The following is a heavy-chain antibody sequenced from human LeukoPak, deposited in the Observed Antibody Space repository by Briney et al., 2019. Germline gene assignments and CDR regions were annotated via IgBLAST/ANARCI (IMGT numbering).Heavy chain of an antibody. V-gene: IGHV3-21*01. CDR2: ISSSSSYI. D-gene: IGHD6-19*01. Sequence: GGSLRLSCAASGFTFSSYSMNWVRQAPGKGLEWVSSISSSSSYIYYADSVKGRFTISRDNAKNSLYLQMNSLRAEDTAVYYCARDSGLVSPYYFDYWGQGTLVTVSS. J-gene: IGHJ4*02. CDR1: GFTFSSYS. CDR3: ARDSGLVSPYYFDY.